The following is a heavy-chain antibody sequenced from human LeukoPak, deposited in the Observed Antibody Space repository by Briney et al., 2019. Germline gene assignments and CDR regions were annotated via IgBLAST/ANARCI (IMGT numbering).Heavy chain of an antibody. CDR2: ISAYNGNT. V-gene: IGHV1-18*01. J-gene: IGHJ3*02. D-gene: IGHD3-22*01. CDR3: ARDRISYYDSSGYYDAFDI. CDR1: GYTFTSYG. Sequence: GASVKVSCKASGYTFTSYGISWVRQAPGQGLEWMGWISAYNGNTNYAQKLQGRVTMTTDTSTSTAYMELRSLRSDDTAVYYCARDRISYYDSSGYYDAFDIWGQGTMVTVSS.